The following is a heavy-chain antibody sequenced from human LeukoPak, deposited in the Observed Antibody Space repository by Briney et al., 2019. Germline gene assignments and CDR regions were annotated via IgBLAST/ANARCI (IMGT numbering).Heavy chain of an antibody. Sequence: SGTLSLTCAVSGGSISSSNWWSWVRQPPGKGLEWIGEIYHSGSTNYNPSLKSRVTISVDKSKNQFSLKLSSVTAADTAVYYCARHTSGYSYGWALDPWGQGTLVTVSS. CDR1: GGSISSSNW. V-gene: IGHV4-4*02. CDR2: IYHSGST. J-gene: IGHJ5*02. CDR3: ARHTSGYSYGWALDP. D-gene: IGHD5-18*01.